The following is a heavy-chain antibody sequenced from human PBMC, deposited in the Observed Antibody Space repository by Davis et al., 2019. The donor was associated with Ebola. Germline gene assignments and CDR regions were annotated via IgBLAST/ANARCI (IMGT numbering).Heavy chain of an antibody. CDR2: IYDQTS. Sequence: GESLKISCAVSGFAVSSNHMSWVRPAPGKGLEWVSVIYDQTSAYADAVRGRFIISRDKSNNTLYLQMNSLRVDDTAVYYCATTQWLREFDNWGQGTLVTVSS. V-gene: IGHV3-53*05. CDR3: ATTQWLREFDN. CDR1: GFAVSSNH. J-gene: IGHJ4*02. D-gene: IGHD6-19*01.